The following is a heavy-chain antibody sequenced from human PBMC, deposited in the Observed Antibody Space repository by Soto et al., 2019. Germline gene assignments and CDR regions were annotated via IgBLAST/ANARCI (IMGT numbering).Heavy chain of an antibody. Sequence: PGESLKISCKGSGYSFTSYWIGWVRQMPGKGLEWMGIIYPGDSDTRYSPSFQGQVTISADRSISTAYLQWSSLKASDTAMYYCARLYSGSYPPLRPYYYYGMDVWGQGTTVTVSS. CDR3: ARLYSGSYPPLRPYYYYGMDV. CDR1: GYSFTSYW. D-gene: IGHD1-26*01. J-gene: IGHJ6*02. CDR2: IYPGDSDT. V-gene: IGHV5-51*01.